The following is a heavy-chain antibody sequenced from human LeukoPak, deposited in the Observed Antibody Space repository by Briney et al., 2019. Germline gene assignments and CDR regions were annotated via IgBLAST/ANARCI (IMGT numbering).Heavy chain of an antibody. CDR3: VRESERSGWFDH. D-gene: IGHD1-26*01. Sequence: GGSLRLSCAASGFTFSSYWMHWVRQAPGKGLVWVSRINSDGSSTSYADSVKGRFTISRDNAKYTLYPQMNSLRAEDTALYFCVRESERSGWFDHWGQGTLVTVSS. CDR2: INSDGSST. J-gene: IGHJ5*02. V-gene: IGHV3-74*01. CDR1: GFTFSSYW.